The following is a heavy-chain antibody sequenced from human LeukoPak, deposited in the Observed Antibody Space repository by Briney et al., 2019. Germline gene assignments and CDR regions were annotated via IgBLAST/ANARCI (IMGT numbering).Heavy chain of an antibody. D-gene: IGHD4-17*01. CDR1: GYTFTNHA. CDR3: VRVTVTNAFDI. CDR2: INAGNGNI. V-gene: IGHV1-3*01. J-gene: IGHJ3*02. Sequence: ASVKVSCKASGYTFTNHAMHWERQAPGQRLEWMGWINAGNGNIEYSQKFQGRVTITRDTSASTVYMELSSLRSEDTAVYYCVRVTVTNAFDIWGQGTMVTVSS.